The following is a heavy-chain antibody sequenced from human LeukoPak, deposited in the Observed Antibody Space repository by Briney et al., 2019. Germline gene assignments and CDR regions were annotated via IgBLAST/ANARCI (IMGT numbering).Heavy chain of an antibody. CDR2: ISGSGGST. J-gene: IGHJ3*02. V-gene: IGHV3-23*01. CDR3: AKDRAMIGGNDAFDI. Sequence: PGRSLRLSCAASAFTFSTYSMHWVRQAPGKGLEWVSAISGSGGSTYYADSVKGRFTISRDNSKNTLYLQMNSLRAEDTAVYYCAKDRAMIGGNDAFDIWGQGTMVTVSS. CDR1: AFTFSTYS. D-gene: IGHD3-10*02.